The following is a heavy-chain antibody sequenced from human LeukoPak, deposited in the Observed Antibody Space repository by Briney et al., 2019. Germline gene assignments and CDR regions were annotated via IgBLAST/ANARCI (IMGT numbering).Heavy chain of an antibody. Sequence: PGRSLRLSCAASGFTFSSYSMNWVRQAPGKGLEWVSYISSSSNTMYYADSVKGRFTISRDNAKNSLFLQMNSLRDEDTSVYYCARAVTVVTRGGLVFDYWGQGTLVTVSS. CDR2: ISSSSNTM. V-gene: IGHV3-48*02. CDR3: ARAVTVVTRGGLVFDY. D-gene: IGHD2-21*02. J-gene: IGHJ4*02. CDR1: GFTFSSYS.